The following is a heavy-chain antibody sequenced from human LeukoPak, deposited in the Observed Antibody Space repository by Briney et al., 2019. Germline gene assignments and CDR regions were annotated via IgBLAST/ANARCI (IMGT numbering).Heavy chain of an antibody. CDR1: GFSFGSYV. J-gene: IGHJ6*02. CDR3: ARGRSPRGYYYGMDV. V-gene: IGHV3-64*02. CDR2: ISSNGGET. D-gene: IGHD1-26*01. Sequence: PGGSLRLSCAASGFSFGSYVMHWVRQAPGKGLEYVSAISSNGGETYYADSVKGRFTISRDNSKNALYLQMGSLRVEDMAVYYCARGRSPRGYYYGMDVWGQGTTVTVS.